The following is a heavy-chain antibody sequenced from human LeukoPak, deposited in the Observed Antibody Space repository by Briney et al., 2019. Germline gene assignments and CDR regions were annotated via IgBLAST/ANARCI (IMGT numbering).Heavy chain of an antibody. V-gene: IGHV3-33*06. D-gene: IGHD5-18*01. CDR1: GFTFSSYG. J-gene: IGHJ4*02. CDR3: AQISVDTSRNRWADFDS. Sequence: TGGSLRLSCAASGFTFSSYGMHWVRQAPGKGLEWVAVIWYDGSNKYYADSVKGRFTISRDNSKNTLYLQMNSLRAEDTAIYYCAQISVDTSRNRWADFDSWGQGILVTVSS. CDR2: IWYDGSNK.